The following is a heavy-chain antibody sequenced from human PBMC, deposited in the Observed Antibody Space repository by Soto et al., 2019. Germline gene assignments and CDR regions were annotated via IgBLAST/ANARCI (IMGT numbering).Heavy chain of an antibody. CDR1: GGTFSSYT. J-gene: IGHJ6*02. CDR3: ASWGMTNYYYGMDV. CDR2: IIPILGIA. Sequence: QVQLVQSGAEVKKPGSSVKVSCKASGGTFSSYTISWVRQAPGQGLEWMGRIIPILGIANYAQKFQGRVTITADKXXSTAYMEMSSLRSEDTAVYCCASWGMTNYYYGMDVWGQGTTVTVSS. V-gene: IGHV1-69*02. D-gene: IGHD3-16*01.